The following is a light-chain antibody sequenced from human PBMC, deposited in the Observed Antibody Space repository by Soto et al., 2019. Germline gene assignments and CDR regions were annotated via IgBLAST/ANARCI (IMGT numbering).Light chain of an antibody. J-gene: IGLJ1*01. V-gene: IGLV2-14*01. CDR1: SSDVGGYNS. CDR2: DVN. Sequence: QSALTQPASVSGSPGQSIAISCTGTSSDVGGYNSVSWFQQHPGKAPKLIIYDVNDRPSAVSDRFSGSKSGNTASLTISGLQTVDEADYYCSSFTNRKTYVFGTGTKLTVL. CDR3: SSFTNRKTYV.